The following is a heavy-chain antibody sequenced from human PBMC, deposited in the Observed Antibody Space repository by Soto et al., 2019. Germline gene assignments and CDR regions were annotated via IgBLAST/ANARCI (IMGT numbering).Heavy chain of an antibody. J-gene: IGHJ5*02. CDR1: GFTFSSYA. V-gene: IGHV3-23*01. CDR2: ISGSGGST. CDR3: AKAPGIAAAEYNWFDP. Sequence: GGSLRLSCAASGFTFSSYAMSWVRQAPGKGLEWVSAISGSGGSTYYADSVKGRFAISRDNSKNTLYLQMNSLRAEDTAVYYCAKAPGIAAAEYNWFDPWGQGTLVTVSS. D-gene: IGHD6-13*01.